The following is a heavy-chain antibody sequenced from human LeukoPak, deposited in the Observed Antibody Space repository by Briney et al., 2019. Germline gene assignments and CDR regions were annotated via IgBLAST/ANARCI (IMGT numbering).Heavy chain of an antibody. J-gene: IGHJ4*02. V-gene: IGHV1-8*03. CDR2: MNPNSGST. D-gene: IGHD5-12*01. Sequence: ASVKVSCKDSGYTFTSYDINWVRQATGQGLEWVGWMNPNSGSTGYAQKFQGRVTITRNTSISTAYMELSGLRSEDTAVYYCARGRSTGYPYYFEYWGQGTLVTVSS. CDR3: ARGRSTGYPYYFEY. CDR1: GYTFTSYD.